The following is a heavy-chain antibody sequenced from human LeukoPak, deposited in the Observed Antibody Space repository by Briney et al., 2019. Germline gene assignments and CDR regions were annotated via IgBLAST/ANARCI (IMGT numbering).Heavy chain of an antibody. J-gene: IGHJ4*02. D-gene: IGHD3-9*01. CDR3: AKWGDYDVLTGYYVPDY. CDR2: ILGSGGST. V-gene: IGHV3-23*01. Sequence: GASLRLSCAASGFTFSNYAMSWVRQAPGKGLEWVSAILGSGGSTYYADSVKGRFTVSRDNSKSTLYLQMNSLRAEDTALYYCAKWGDYDVLTGYYVPDYWGQGTPVTVSS. CDR1: GFTFSNYA.